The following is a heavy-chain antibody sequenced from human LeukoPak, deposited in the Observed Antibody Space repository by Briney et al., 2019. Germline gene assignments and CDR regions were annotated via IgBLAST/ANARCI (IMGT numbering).Heavy chain of an antibody. CDR3: AKVGIAAAGTPNFDY. CDR1: GFTFSSYA. D-gene: IGHD6-13*01. V-gene: IGHV3-30-3*01. CDR2: ISYDGSNK. J-gene: IGHJ4*02. Sequence: GRSLRLSCAASGFTFSSYAMHWVRQAPGKGLEWVAVISYDGSNKYYADSVKGRFTISRDNSKNTLYLQMNSLRAEDTAVYYCAKVGIAAAGTPNFDYWGQGTLVTVSS.